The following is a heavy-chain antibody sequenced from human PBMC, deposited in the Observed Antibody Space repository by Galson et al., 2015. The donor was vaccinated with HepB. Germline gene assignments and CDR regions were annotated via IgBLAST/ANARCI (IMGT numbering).Heavy chain of an antibody. D-gene: IGHD3-10*01. CDR1: GFTFSSYG. V-gene: IGHV3-30*18. J-gene: IGHJ4*02. Sequence: SLRLSCAASGFTFSSYGMHWVRRAPGKGLEWVAVISYDGSNKYYADSVKGRFTISRDNSKNTLYLQMNSLRAEDTAVYYCAKDTYYYGSGSYGYFDYWGQGTLVTVSS. CDR2: ISYDGSNK. CDR3: AKDTYYYGSGSYGYFDY.